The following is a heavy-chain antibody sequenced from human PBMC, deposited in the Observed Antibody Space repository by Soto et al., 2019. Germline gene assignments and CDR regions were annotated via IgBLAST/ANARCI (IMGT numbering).Heavy chain of an antibody. V-gene: IGHV3-23*01. D-gene: IGHD2-15*01. J-gene: IGHJ4*02. CDR1: GFTFSSYA. Sequence: EVQLLESGGGLVQPGGSLRLSCAASGFTFSSYAMRWVRQAPVKGLEWVSAISGSGGSTYYADSVKGRFTISRDNSKNTLYLQMNSLRAEDKAVYYCARGGSGSYYDYWGQGTLVTASS. CDR2: ISGSGGST. CDR3: ARGGSGSYYDY.